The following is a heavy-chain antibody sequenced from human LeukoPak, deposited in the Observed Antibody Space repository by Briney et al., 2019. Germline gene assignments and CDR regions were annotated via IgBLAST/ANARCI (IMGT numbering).Heavy chain of an antibody. CDR2: ISSDGSST. D-gene: IGHD5-24*01. CDR1: GFTFSSYS. J-gene: IGHJ5*02. V-gene: IGHV3-74*01. Sequence: GGSLRLSCAASGFTFSSYSMHWVRQAPGKGLVWVSRISSDGSSTSYADSVTGRFTISRDNAKNTLYLQLNSLRARGKDMYLYSRAEEMEGCGRSWASNCFDPWGKGTLVTVSS. CDR3: SRAEEMEGCGRSWASNCFDP.